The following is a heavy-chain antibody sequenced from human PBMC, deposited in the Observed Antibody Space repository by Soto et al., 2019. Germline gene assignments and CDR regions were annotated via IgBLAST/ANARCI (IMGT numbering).Heavy chain of an antibody. D-gene: IGHD3-9*01. Sequence: QVQLVQSGAEVKKPGSSVKVSCKASGGTFSSYAISWVRQAPEQGLEWMGGIIPIFGTANYAQKFQGRVTITADKSTSTAYMELSSLRSEDTAVYYCERAPDYDISTGYSTAFDYWGQGTLVTVSS. CDR1: GGTFSSYA. CDR2: IIPIFGTA. J-gene: IGHJ4*02. CDR3: ERAPDYDISTGYSTAFDY. V-gene: IGHV1-69*06.